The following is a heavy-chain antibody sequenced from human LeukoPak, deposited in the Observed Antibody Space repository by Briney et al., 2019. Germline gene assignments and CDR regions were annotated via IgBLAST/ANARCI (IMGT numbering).Heavy chain of an antibody. D-gene: IGHD3-10*02. CDR2: IKQDGSEK. CDR3: AELGITMIGGV. CDR1: GFIFRKYW. V-gene: IGHV3-7*01. J-gene: IGHJ6*04. Sequence: PGGSLRLSCAASGFIFRKYWMTWVRHLPGKGLEWVAKIKQDGSEKYYVDSVKGRFTISRDNAKNSLYLQMNSLRAEDTAVYYCAELGITMIGGVWGKGTTVTISS.